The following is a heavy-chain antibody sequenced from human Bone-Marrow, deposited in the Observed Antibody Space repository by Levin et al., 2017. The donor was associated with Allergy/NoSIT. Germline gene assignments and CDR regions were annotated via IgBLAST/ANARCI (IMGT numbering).Heavy chain of an antibody. V-gene: IGHV5-51*01. D-gene: IGHD3-3*01. CDR2: IYPDDSDT. CDR3: ARSQREWLFPFDY. CDR1: GYTFTKSW. J-gene: IGHJ4*02. Sequence: KVSCKGFGYTFTKSWIGWVRQLPGKGLEWMGIIYPDDSDTTYSPSFQGQVTFSADKSISTAYLQWSSLKASDTAMYYCARSQREWLFPFDYWGQGTLVTVSS.